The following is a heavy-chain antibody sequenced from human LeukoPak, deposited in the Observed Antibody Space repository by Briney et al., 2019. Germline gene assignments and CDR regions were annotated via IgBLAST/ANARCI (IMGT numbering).Heavy chain of an antibody. Sequence: GGTLRLSCAASGFTFSRYRMNWVRQAPGKGVEGVSSISRSGRYRYYAKSGKGRFNISRDNAKNSLYLQMNSLRAEDTAVYYCAREMEYFQHWGQGTLVTVSS. CDR2: ISRSGRYR. V-gene: IGHV3-21*01. CDR3: AREMEYFQH. J-gene: IGHJ1*01. CDR1: GFTFSRYR.